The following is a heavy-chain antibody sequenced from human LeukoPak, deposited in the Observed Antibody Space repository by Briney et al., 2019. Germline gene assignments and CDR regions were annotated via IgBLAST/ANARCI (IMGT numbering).Heavy chain of an antibody. Sequence: ASVKVSCKASGYTFTGYYMHWVRQAPGQGLEWMGWINPNSGGTNYAQKFQGRVTMTRDTSVTTAYMQLTRLTTDDTAIYYCAKLEGLAATRSDWGQGTLVTVSS. D-gene: IGHD5-12*01. J-gene: IGHJ4*02. CDR2: INPNSGGT. CDR3: AKLEGLAATRSD. V-gene: IGHV1-2*02. CDR1: GYTFTGYY.